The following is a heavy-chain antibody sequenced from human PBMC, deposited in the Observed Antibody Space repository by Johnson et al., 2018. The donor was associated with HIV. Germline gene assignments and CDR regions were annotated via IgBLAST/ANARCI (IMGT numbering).Heavy chain of an antibody. J-gene: IGHJ3*02. V-gene: IGHV3-74*01. CDR1: GFTFSSYW. D-gene: IGHD1-26*01. CDR3: ARDPGPQWELEATDAFDI. Sequence: VQLVESGGGLVQPGGSLRLSCAASGFTFSSYWMHWVRQAPGKGLVWVSRINSAGSSTSYADSVKGRFTISRDNAKNTLYLQMNSLRAEDTAVYYCARDPGPQWELEATDAFDIWGQGTMVTVSS. CDR2: INSAGSST.